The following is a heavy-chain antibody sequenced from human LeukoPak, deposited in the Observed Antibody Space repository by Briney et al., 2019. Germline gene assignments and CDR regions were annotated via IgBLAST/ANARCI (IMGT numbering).Heavy chain of an antibody. J-gene: IGHJ4*02. CDR3: ASSSDSSGCADY. V-gene: IGHV1-46*01. CDR1: GYTFTGYY. D-gene: IGHD6-19*01. CDR2: INPSGGST. Sequence: ASVKVSCEASGYTFTGYYMHWVRQAPGQGLEWMGIINPSGGSTSYAQKFQGRVTMTRDTSTSTVYMELSSLRSEDTAVYYCASSSDSSGCADYWGQGTLVTVSS.